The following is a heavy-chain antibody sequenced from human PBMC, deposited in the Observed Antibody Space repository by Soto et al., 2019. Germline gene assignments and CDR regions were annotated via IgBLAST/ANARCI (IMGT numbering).Heavy chain of an antibody. J-gene: IGHJ4*02. Sequence: QVQLVESGGGVVQPGRSLRLSCAASGFTFSSCGMHWVRQAPGKGLEWVALISYDGTKKNYADSVKGRFTISRDNSKNTLYLQMNSLRAEDTAVYYCVKDRSSTWAFDYWGQGTLVTVSS. CDR1: GFTFSSCG. V-gene: IGHV3-30*18. CDR2: ISYDGTKK. CDR3: VKDRSSTWAFDY. D-gene: IGHD6-13*01.